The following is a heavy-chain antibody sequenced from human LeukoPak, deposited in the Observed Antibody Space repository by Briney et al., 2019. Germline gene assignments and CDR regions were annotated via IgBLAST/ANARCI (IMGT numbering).Heavy chain of an antibody. Sequence: GGSLRLSCAASGFTFDDYGMSWVRRAPGKGLEWVSGINWNGGSTGYADSVKGRFTISRDNAKNSLYLQMNSLRAEDTALYYCARSEAYLWFRELSTPGAFDIWGQGTMVTVSS. CDR3: ARSEAYLWFRELSTPGAFDI. CDR2: INWNGGST. V-gene: IGHV3-20*04. D-gene: IGHD3-10*01. CDR1: GFTFDDYG. J-gene: IGHJ3*02.